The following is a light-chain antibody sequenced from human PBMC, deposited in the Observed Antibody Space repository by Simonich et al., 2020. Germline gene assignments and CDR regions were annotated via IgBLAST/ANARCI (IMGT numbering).Light chain of an antibody. J-gene: IGLJ2*01. CDR1: SCDVGGYNY. Sequence: QSALTQPRSVSGSPGQSVTISCTGTSCDVGGYNYVSWYQQHPGKAPKLMIYDVSTRPSAVPDRFSGSKSGNTASLTISGLQAEDEADYYCCSYAGSYTYVVFGGGTKLTVL. CDR2: DVS. CDR3: CSYAGSYTYVV. V-gene: IGLV2-11*01.